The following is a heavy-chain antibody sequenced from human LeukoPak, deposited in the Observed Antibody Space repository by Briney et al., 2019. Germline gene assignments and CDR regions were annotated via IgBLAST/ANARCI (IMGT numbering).Heavy chain of an antibody. V-gene: IGHV1-8*02. CDR1: GSTFTSYD. CDR3: ARSGSRYSSGWYGNEN. CDR2: VNPNSGNT. Sequence: ASVKVSCKASGSTFTSYDINWVRQATGQGLEWMGWVNPNSGNTGYAQKFQGRVTMTWNTSISTAYLELSSLRSEDTAVYYCARSGSRYSSGWYGNENWGQGTLVTVSS. J-gene: IGHJ4*02. D-gene: IGHD6-19*01.